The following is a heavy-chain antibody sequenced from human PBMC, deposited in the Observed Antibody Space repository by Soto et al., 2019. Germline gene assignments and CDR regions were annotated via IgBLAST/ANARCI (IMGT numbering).Heavy chain of an antibody. V-gene: IGHV3-23*01. CDR3: AKDGGYCSGGSCLLERLGYYYGMDV. Sequence: GGSLRLSCAASGFTFSSYAMSWVRQAPGKGLEWVSAISGSGGSTYYADSVKGRFTISRDNSKNTLYLQMNSLRAEDTAVYYCAKDGGYCSGGSCLLERLGYYYGMDVWGQGTTVTVSS. J-gene: IGHJ6*02. CDR1: GFTFSSYA. CDR2: ISGSGGST. D-gene: IGHD2-15*01.